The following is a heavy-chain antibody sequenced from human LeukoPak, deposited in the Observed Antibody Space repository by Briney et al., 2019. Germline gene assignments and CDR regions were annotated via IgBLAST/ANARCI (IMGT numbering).Heavy chain of an antibody. CDR1: GFTFSNYN. J-gene: IGHJ4*02. D-gene: IGHD3-10*01. V-gene: IGHV3-48*04. CDR2: ISSNNSTI. Sequence: GGSLRLSCAASGFTFSNYNMNWVRQAPGKGLEWVSYISSNNSTIYYAGSVKGRFTISRDNAKNSLYLQMNSLRAEDTAVYYCARDHLWFGDYDYWGQGTLVTVSS. CDR3: ARDHLWFGDYDY.